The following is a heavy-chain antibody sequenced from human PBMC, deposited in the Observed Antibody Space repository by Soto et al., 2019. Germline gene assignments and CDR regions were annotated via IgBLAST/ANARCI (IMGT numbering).Heavy chain of an antibody. CDR2: IKQDGSEK. Sequence: GGSLRLSCAASGFTFSSYWMSWVRQAPGKGLEWVANIKQDGSEKYYVDSVKGRFTISRDNAKNSLYLQMNSLRAEDTAVYYCARDLSFFNYYDSSGIDYWGQGTLVTV. CDR1: GFTFSSYW. CDR3: ARDLSFFNYYDSSGIDY. V-gene: IGHV3-7*01. J-gene: IGHJ4*02. D-gene: IGHD3-22*01.